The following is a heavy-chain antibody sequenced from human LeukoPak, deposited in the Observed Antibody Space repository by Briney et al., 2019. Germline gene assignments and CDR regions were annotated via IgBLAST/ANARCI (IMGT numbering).Heavy chain of an antibody. CDR3: ARGRDIAARPDYFDY. V-gene: IGHV3-48*03. Sequence: AGGSLRLSCAASGFTFSTYAMSWVRQAPGKGLEWVSYISSSGSTIYYADSVKGRFTISRDNAKNSLYLQMNSLRAEDTAVYYCARGRDIAARPDYFDYWGQGTLVTVSS. D-gene: IGHD6-6*01. CDR1: GFTFSTYA. J-gene: IGHJ4*02. CDR2: ISSSGSTI.